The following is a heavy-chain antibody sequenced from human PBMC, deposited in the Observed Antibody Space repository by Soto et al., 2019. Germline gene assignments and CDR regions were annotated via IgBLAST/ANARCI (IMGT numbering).Heavy chain of an antibody. CDR1: GYFFTSYG. Sequence: QVQLVQSGGEVVQPGASVKVSCKASGYFFTSYGISWVRQAPGQGLEGMGWISPYNGKTKYAQNFQGRVTMTTDTSTYTAYMEVRSLRSDDPAVYYCARDFGSDLSAPGAVFDYWGQGPLVTVSS. CDR3: ARDFGSDLSAPGAVFDY. V-gene: IGHV1-18*04. D-gene: IGHD3-3*01. CDR2: ISPYNGKT. J-gene: IGHJ4*02.